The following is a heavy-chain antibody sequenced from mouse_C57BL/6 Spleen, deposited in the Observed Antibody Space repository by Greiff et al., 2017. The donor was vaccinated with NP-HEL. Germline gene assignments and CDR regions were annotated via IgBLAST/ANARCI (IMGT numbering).Heavy chain of an antibody. CDR1: GYTFTSYW. CDR3: ARLYGNSWYFDV. Sequence: QVQLQQSGAELVKPGASVKMSCKASGYTFTSYWITWVKQRPGQGLEWIGDIYPGSGSTNYNEKFKSKATLTVDTSSSTAYMQLSSLTSEDSAVYYCARLYGNSWYFDVWGKGTTVTVSS. CDR2: IYPGSGST. J-gene: IGHJ1*03. D-gene: IGHD2-1*01. V-gene: IGHV1-55*01.